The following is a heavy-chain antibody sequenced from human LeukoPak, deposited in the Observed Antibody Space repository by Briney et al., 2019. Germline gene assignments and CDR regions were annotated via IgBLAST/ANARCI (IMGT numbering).Heavy chain of an antibody. CDR3: ARISAVAGLFDY. J-gene: IGHJ4*02. CDR1: GGSLSSYY. CDR2: IYYSGST. D-gene: IGHD6-19*01. Sequence: SETLSLTCTVSGGSLSSYYWSWIRQPPGKGLEWIGYIYYSGSTNYNPSLKSRVTISVDTSKNQFSLKLSSVTAADTAVYYCARISAVAGLFDYWGQGTLVTVSS. V-gene: IGHV4-59*08.